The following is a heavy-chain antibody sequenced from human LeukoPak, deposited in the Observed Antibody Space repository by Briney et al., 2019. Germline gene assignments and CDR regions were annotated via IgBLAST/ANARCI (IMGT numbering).Heavy chain of an antibody. CDR2: ISGSGGST. CDR1: GFTLSSYW. Sequence: GGSLRLSCAASGFTLSSYWMSWVRQAPGKGLEWVSAISGSGGSTYYADSVKGRFTISRDNSKNTLYLQMNSLRAEDTAVYYCAKGSSWAPIDYWGQGTLVTVSS. CDR3: AKGSSWAPIDY. D-gene: IGHD7-27*01. J-gene: IGHJ4*02. V-gene: IGHV3-23*01.